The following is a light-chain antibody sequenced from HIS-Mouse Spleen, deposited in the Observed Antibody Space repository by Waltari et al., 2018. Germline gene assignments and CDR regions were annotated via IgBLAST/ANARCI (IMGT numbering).Light chain of an antibody. J-gene: IGLJ1*01. CDR2: EDS. Sequence: SHELTQPPSVSVSPGQTARITCSGDALPKKYAYWYQQKSGQAPVLGIYEDSKRPSGIPERFSGSSSGTMATLTISGAQVEDEADYYCYSTDSSGNHYVFGTGTKVTVL. V-gene: IGLV3-10*01. CDR3: YSTDSSGNHYV. CDR1: ALPKKY.